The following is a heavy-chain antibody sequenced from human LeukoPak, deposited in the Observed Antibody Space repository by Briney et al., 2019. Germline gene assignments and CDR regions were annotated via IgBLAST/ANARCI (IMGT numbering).Heavy chain of an antibody. CDR3: ARDSSSGWFEYYYYGIDV. CDR2: INAGNGNT. J-gene: IGHJ6*02. CDR1: GYTFTSYA. D-gene: IGHD6-19*01. Sequence: ASVKVSCKASGYTFTSYAMHWVRQAPGQRLERIGWINAGNGNTKYSQNFQGRVTITRDTSASTAYMELSSLRSEDTAIYYCARDSSSGWFEYYYYGIDVWGQGTTVTVSS. V-gene: IGHV1-3*01.